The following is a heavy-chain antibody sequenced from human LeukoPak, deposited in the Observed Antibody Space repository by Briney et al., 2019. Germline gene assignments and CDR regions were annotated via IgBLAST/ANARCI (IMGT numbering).Heavy chain of an antibody. CDR1: GGSISSSSYY. J-gene: IGHJ6*03. CDR3: ARAGVTTWFGGYYYYMDV. CDR2: IYYSGST. Sequence: SETLSLTCTVSGGSISSSSYYWGWIRQPPGKGLEWIGSIYYSGSTYYNPSLKSRVTISVDTSKNQFSLKLSSVTAADTAVYYCARAGVTTWFGGYYYYMDVWGKGTTVTVSS. D-gene: IGHD4-17*01. V-gene: IGHV4-39*07.